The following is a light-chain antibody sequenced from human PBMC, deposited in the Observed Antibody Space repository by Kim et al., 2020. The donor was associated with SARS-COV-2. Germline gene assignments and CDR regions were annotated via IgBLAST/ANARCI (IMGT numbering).Light chain of an antibody. CDR2: NTN. CDR1: SLRTYS. J-gene: IGLJ3*02. Sequence: SSELTQDPAVSVALGQTVRITCQGDSLRTYSANWYRQRPGQAPILVISNTNYRPSGIPDRFSGSSSRNTASLTISGAQAEDEADYYCNFRDTTGGHVVFG. V-gene: IGLV3-19*01. CDR3: NFRDTTGGHVV.